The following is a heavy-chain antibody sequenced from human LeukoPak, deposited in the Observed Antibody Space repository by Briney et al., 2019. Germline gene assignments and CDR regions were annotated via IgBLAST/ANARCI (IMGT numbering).Heavy chain of an antibody. CDR1: GFTFSSYG. Sequence: LSGGSLRLSCAASGFTFSSYGMHRVRQATGKALEWVADIWYDGSNKYYADYVKGRFTISSDNSKNTLYLQMNSLRAEDTAVYYCARQPPTAYDIYYFDYWGQGTLVTVSS. CDR2: IWYDGSNK. V-gene: IGHV3-33*08. D-gene: IGHD3-9*01. J-gene: IGHJ4*02. CDR3: ARQPPTAYDIYYFDY.